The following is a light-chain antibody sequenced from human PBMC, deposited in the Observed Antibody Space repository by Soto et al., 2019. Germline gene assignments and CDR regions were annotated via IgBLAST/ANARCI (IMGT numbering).Light chain of an antibody. J-gene: IGKJ1*01. CDR1: QSFSSHF. V-gene: IGKV3-20*01. Sequence: IVLTQSPGTLSLSPGDRATLSCSTSQSFSSHFLAWHQQKPGRAHRLLIHGTSSRATGIPDRFSGSGSGTDFPLTINRLEPEDFAVYYCQHFGSSLRTFGQGTKVDIK. CDR2: GTS. CDR3: QHFGSSLRT.